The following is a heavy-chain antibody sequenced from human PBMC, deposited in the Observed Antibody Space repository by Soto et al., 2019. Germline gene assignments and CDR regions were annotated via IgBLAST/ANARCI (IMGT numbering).Heavy chain of an antibody. CDR2: IYYSGST. V-gene: IGHV4-30-4*01. CDR3: VRDMGFYNGSASNWFDP. CDR1: GGSISSGEYY. J-gene: IGHJ5*02. D-gene: IGHD3-10*01. Sequence: QVQLQESGPGLVKPSQTLSLTCTVSGGSISSGEYYWSWIRQPPGKGLEWIGYIYYSGSTYYSPSPQSRGTMSVATSKNQFSLKLTSVTAADTAVYYCVRDMGFYNGSASNWFDPWGQGTLVTVSS.